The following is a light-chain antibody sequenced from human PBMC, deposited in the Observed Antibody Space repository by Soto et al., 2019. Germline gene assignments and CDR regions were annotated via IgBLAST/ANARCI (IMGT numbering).Light chain of an antibody. V-gene: IGLV2-18*02. CDR2: QVS. CDR3: TSYRNSNPV. J-gene: IGLJ1*01. Sequence: LTQPPSVSGSPGQSVTISCTGTSSDVGSDNRASWYQQPPGTAPKLMIYQVSNRPSGVPDRFSGSKSGNTASLTISGLQTDDEADYSCTSYRNSNPVFGTGTKLSVL. CDR1: SSDVGSDNR.